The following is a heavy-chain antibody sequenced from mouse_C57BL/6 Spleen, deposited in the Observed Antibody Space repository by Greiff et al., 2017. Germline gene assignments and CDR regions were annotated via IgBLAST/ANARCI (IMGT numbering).Heavy chain of an antibody. V-gene: IGHV1-82*01. Sequence: QVQLQQSGPELVKPGASVKISCKASGYAFSSSWMNWVKQRPGKGLEWIGRIYPGDGDTNYNGKFKGKATLTADKSSSTAYMQLSSLTSEDSAVYFCERGDAPGGFAYWGQGTLVTVSA. CDR3: ERGDAPGGFAY. J-gene: IGHJ3*01. CDR1: GYAFSSSW. CDR2: IYPGDGDT.